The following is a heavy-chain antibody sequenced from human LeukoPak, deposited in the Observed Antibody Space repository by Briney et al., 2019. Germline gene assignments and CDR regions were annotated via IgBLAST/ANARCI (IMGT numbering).Heavy chain of an antibody. CDR1: GFTFSIHG. V-gene: IGHV3-48*02. Sequence: GWSLRLSCAASGFTFSIHGMNWVRQAPGKGLEWVSYIINSSGTVYYTDSVQGRFTISRDNARNSLFLQMNSLRDEDTAVYYCARVGRGVFGMDVWGQGTTVTVSS. D-gene: IGHD3-10*01. CDR2: IINSSGTV. CDR3: ARVGRGVFGMDV. J-gene: IGHJ6*02.